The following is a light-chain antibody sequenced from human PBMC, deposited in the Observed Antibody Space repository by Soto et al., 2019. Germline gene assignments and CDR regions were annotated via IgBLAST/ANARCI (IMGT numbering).Light chain of an antibody. V-gene: IGLV8-61*01. CDR1: SASVLTSYY. J-gene: IGLJ2*01. Sequence: QAVVRQEPSFSVSPGGTVTLTCGLTSASVLTSYYPTWYQQTAGQAPLTLIYSTNFRSSGVPDRFSGSILGNKAALTITGAQADDESDYYCALYVGTGTVVFGGGTKLTVL. CDR3: ALYVGTGTVV. CDR2: STN.